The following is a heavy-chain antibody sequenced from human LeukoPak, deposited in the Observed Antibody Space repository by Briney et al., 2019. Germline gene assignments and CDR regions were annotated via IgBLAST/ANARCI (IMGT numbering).Heavy chain of an antibody. CDR1: GYTFTSYV. CDR3: ARDQIAAAGGTLFDY. D-gene: IGHD6-13*01. CDR2: ISAYNGNT. J-gene: IGHJ4*02. Sequence: GASVKVSCKASGYTFTSYVISWVRQAPGQGLEWMGWISAYNGNTNYAQKLQGRVTMTTDTSTSTAYMELRSLRSDDTAVYYCARDQIAAAGGTLFDYWGQGTLVTVSS. V-gene: IGHV1-18*01.